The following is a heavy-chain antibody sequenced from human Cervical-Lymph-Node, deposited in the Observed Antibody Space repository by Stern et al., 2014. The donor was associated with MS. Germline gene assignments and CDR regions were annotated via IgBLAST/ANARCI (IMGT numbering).Heavy chain of an antibody. CDR1: GYSFTSYW. CDR2: IYPGDSDT. V-gene: IGHV5-51*01. CDR3: ARLDCSGGSCYLLTY. J-gene: IGHJ4*02. D-gene: IGHD2-15*01. Sequence: EVQLLESGAEVKKPGESLKISCKGSGYSFTSYWIGWGRQMPGKGLEWMGIIYPGDSDTRYSPSFQGQVTISADKSISTAYLQWSSLKASDTAMYYCARLDCSGGSCYLLTYWGQGTLVTVSS.